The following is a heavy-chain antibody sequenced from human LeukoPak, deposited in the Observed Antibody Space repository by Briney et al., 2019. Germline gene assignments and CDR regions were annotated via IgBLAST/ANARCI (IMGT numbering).Heavy chain of an antibody. D-gene: IGHD6-19*01. J-gene: IGHJ4*02. Sequence: GGSLRLSCAASGFTFSNYAMHWVRQAPGKGLEWVAVISDDGSNKYYGDSVKGRFTISRDNSKNTVYLQMNSLRAEDTAVYYCAKDRSSSGWYSDFDYWGQGTLVTVSS. CDR2: ISDDGSNK. CDR1: GFTFSNYA. CDR3: AKDRSSSGWYSDFDY. V-gene: IGHV3-30*18.